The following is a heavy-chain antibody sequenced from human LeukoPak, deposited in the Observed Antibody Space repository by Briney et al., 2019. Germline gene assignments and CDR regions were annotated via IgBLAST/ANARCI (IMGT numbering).Heavy chain of an antibody. CDR1: GFTFSSYG. V-gene: IGHV3-30*02. J-gene: IGHJ3*02. Sequence: GGSLRLSCAASGFTFSSYGMHWVRQAPGKGLEWVAFIRYDGSNKYYADSVKGRFTISRDNSKNTLYLQMNSLRAEDTAVYYCAKLLTAQDAFDIWGQGTMVTVSS. CDR3: AKLLTAQDAFDI. CDR2: IRYDGSNK. D-gene: IGHD1-14*01.